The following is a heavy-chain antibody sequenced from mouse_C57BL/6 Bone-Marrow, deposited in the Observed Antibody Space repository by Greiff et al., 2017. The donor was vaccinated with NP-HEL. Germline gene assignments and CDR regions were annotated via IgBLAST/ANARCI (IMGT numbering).Heavy chain of an antibody. V-gene: IGHV10-1*01. CDR1: GFSFNTYA. CDR3: VSPLLIYYYGSSYAMDY. D-gene: IGHD1-1*01. Sequence: EVHLVESGGGLVQPKGSLKLSCAASGFSFNTYAMNWVRQAPGKGLEWVARIRSKSNNYATYYADSVKDRFTISRDDSESMLYLQMNNLKTEDTAMYYCVSPLLIYYYGSSYAMDYWGQGTSVTVSS. CDR2: IRSKSNNYAT. J-gene: IGHJ4*01.